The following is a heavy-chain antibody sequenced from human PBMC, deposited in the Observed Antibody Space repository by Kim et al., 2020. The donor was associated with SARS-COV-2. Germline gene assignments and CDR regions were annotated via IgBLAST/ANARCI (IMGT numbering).Heavy chain of an antibody. CDR3: ARGSGGMRDAFDI. CDR1: GGSISSSSYY. J-gene: IGHJ3*02. Sequence: SETLSLTCTVSGGSISSSSYYWGWIRQPPGKGLEWIGSIYYSGSTYYNPSLKSRVTISVDTSKNQFSLKLSSVTAADTAVYYCARGSGGMRDAFDIWGQGTMVTVSS. D-gene: IGHD2-15*01. CDR2: IYYSGST. V-gene: IGHV4-39*01.